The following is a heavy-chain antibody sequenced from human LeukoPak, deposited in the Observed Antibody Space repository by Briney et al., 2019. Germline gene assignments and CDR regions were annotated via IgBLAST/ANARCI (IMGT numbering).Heavy chain of an antibody. J-gene: IGHJ4*02. CDR3: ARGCGGDCYSGDY. Sequence: GASLKISCKGSGYSFTSYWIGWVRHLPGKGLEWMGIIYPGESETRYSPSFQGQVTFSADKSISTAYLQWSSLKASDTAMYYCARGCGGDCYSGDYWGQGTLVTVSS. CDR2: IYPGESET. V-gene: IGHV5-51*01. D-gene: IGHD2-21*02. CDR1: GYSFTSYW.